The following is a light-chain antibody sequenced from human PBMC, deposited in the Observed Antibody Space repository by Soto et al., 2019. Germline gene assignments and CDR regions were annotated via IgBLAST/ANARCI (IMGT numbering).Light chain of an antibody. V-gene: IGLV2-14*01. J-gene: IGLJ2*01. CDR2: DVT. CDR3: SSYSSSTAVE. CDR1: SSDVGGYNY. Sequence: QSALTQPASVSGSPGQSITISCTGTSSDVGGYNYVSWYQQHPGKAPKLMIYDVTNRPSGVSNRFSGPKSGITASLTISGIQADDEADYYCSSYSSSTAVEFGGGTKLTVL.